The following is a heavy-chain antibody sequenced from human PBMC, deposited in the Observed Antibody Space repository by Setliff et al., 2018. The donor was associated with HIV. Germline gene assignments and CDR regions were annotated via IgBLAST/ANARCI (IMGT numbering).Heavy chain of an antibody. J-gene: IGHJ4*02. CDR3: ARWGSGSYERVFDY. CDR1: GSRFRSYW. V-gene: IGHV3-7*01. D-gene: IGHD1-26*01. CDR2: VKQDGTET. Sequence: PGGSLRLSCAASGSRFRSYWMSWVRQAPGKGLESVANVKQDGTETLYVDSVKGRFTISRDNANNLVYLQMNSLRVEDTAVYFCARWGSGSYERVFDYWGQGMLVTVSS.